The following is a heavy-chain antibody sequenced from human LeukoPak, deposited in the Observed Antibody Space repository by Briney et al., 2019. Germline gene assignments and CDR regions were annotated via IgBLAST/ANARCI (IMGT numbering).Heavy chain of an antibody. V-gene: IGHV4-39*07. CDR1: GGSLTKNGYY. D-gene: IGHD6-13*01. CDR3: ARGYLGIAAAATALFNWFDP. J-gene: IGHJ5*02. Sequence: SETLSLTCSVSGGSLTKNGYYWGWIRQSPETGLEWIGSMHYSGSTYYNPSLNSRVSISVDTSKNQFSLKLRSVTAADTAVYYCARGYLGIAAAATALFNWFDPWGQGTLVAVSS. CDR2: MHYSGST.